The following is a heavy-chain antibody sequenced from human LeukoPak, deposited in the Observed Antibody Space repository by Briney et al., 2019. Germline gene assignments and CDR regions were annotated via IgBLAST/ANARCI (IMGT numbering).Heavy chain of an antibody. V-gene: IGHV3-30-3*01. CDR3: ARDISRNYYYYGMDV. Sequence: GGSLRLSCAASGFTFSSNAMHWVRQAPGKGLEWVAVISYDGSNKYYADSVKGRFTISRDNSKNTLYLQMNSLRAEDTAVYYCARDISRNYYYYGMDVWGQGTTVTVSS. CDR1: GFTFSSNA. D-gene: IGHD2/OR15-2a*01. J-gene: IGHJ6*02. CDR2: ISYDGSNK.